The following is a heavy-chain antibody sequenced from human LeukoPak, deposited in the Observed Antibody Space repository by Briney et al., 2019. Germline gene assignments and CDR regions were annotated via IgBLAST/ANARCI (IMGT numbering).Heavy chain of an antibody. V-gene: IGHV3-30*02. D-gene: IGHD2-2*01. Sequence: GGSLRLSCAASGFIFSSYGMHWVRQAPGEGLEGVAFIRYDGSNKYYADSVKGRVTISRDNSKNTLYLQMNSLRAEDTAVYYCARRYCSSTNCYAFDDWGQGTLVTVSS. J-gene: IGHJ4*02. CDR1: GFIFSSYG. CDR2: IRYDGSNK. CDR3: ARRYCSSTNCYAFDD.